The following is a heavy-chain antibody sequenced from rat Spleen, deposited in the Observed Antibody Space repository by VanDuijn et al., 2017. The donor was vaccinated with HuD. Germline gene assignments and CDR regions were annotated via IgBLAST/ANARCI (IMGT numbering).Heavy chain of an antibody. CDR3: ARAGSAAISLGNWFAY. CDR1: GLSLNRYH. J-gene: IGHJ3*01. D-gene: IGHD1-2*01. Sequence: LQLKESGPGLVQPSQTVSLTCTVSGLSLNRYHVHWVRQPPGKGLEWMGVVWSDGDTSYNSSLTSRLSISRDTSKSQVFLSMSSLQTEDTATYYCARAGSAAISLGNWFAYWGQGTLVTVSS. V-gene: IGHV2-32*01. CDR2: VWSDGDT.